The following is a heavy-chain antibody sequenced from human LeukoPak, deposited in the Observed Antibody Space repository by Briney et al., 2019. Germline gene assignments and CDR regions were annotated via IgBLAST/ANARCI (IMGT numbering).Heavy chain of an antibody. V-gene: IGHV4-59*01. Sequence: SETLSLTRAVSGGSISSYYWNWIRQPPGKGLEGIGYIYYSWSTNYNPSLKSRVTISVDTSKNQFSLKLSSVTAADTAVYYCARGMQQLYHFDSWGRGTLVTVSS. D-gene: IGHD6-13*01. CDR2: IYYSWST. J-gene: IGHJ4*02. CDR3: ARGMQQLYHFDS. CDR1: GGSISSYY.